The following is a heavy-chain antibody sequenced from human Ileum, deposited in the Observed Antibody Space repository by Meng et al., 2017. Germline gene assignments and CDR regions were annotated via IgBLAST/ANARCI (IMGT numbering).Heavy chain of an antibody. D-gene: IGHD4-17*01. CDR2: LTTTTA. J-gene: IGHJ4*02. CDR1: GFTFSDYS. Sequence: GESLKISCAASGFTFSDYSLSWVRQAPGKGLEWVSSLTTTTAHYAETVKGRFTISRDNSRKTLYLQMNSLRAEDTAIYYCAKDRKPDGLWPIDYWGQGTVVTVSS. V-gene: IGHV3-23*01. CDR3: AKDRKPDGLWPIDY.